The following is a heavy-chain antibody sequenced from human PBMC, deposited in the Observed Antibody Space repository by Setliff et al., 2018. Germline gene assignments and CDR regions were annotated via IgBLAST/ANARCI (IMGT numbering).Heavy chain of an antibody. CDR2: TKDKDKSYTT. V-gene: IGHV3-72*01. J-gene: IGHJ4*02. CDR3: AREHTSDWKFDY. Sequence: PGGSLRLSCVTSGFTFSDHYLDWVRQAPGKGLEWVGRTKDKDKSYTTEYAASVQGRFTVSRDGSANSLLLHMNNLKTEDTAVYYCAREHTSDWKFDYWGPGTLVTVSS. D-gene: IGHD1-1*01. CDR1: GFTFSDHY.